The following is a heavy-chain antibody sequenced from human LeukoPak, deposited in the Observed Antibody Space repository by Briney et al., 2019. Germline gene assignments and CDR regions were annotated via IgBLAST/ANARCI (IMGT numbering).Heavy chain of an antibody. CDR2: INPNNGAT. D-gene: IGHD2-21*01. CDR3: ARPRQPGYSRYFGL. CDR1: GFTLTGYF. J-gene: IGHJ2*01. Sequence: ASVKVSCKASGFTLTGYFLHWVRQAPGQGLEWMGWINPNNGATHYAQNFQGRVTLTRDTSIGTAYMELNSLTSDETAVYYCARPRQPGYSRYFGLWGRGTLITVSS. V-gene: IGHV1-2*02.